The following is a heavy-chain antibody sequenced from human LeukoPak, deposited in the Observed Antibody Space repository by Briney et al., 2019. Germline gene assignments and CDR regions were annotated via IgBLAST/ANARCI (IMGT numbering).Heavy chain of an antibody. CDR3: ARHMSVTYDAFDL. J-gene: IGHJ3*01. V-gene: IGHV4-59*08. CDR1: GGSTTGYF. D-gene: IGHD2-21*02. CDR2: VFYSGGT. Sequence: SETLSLNCSISGGSTTGYFWSWIRKPPGKGLEWFGYVFYSGGTLYNPSLESRVPISVDPSKTHFPLELTSVTAADTAVYYCARHMSVTYDAFDLWGRGTMVTVSS.